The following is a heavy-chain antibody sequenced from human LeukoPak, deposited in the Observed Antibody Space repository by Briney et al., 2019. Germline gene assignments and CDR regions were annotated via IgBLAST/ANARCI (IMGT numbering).Heavy chain of an antibody. V-gene: IGHV3-30-3*01. CDR1: GFTFSSYA. J-gene: IGHJ4*02. CDR2: ISYDGSNK. CDR3: ARGGSDYGPFDY. D-gene: IGHD4-17*01. Sequence: GGSLRLSCAASGFTFSSYAMHWVRQAPGKGLEWVAVISYDGSNKYYADSVKGRFTISKDNSKNTLYLQMNSVRAEDTAVYYCARGGSDYGPFDYWGQGTLVTASS.